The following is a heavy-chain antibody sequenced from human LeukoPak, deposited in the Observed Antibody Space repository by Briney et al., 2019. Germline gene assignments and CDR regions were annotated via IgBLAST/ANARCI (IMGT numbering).Heavy chain of an antibody. V-gene: IGHV4-30-4*01. CDR2: IYYSGST. Sequence: SQTLSLTCTVSSGSISSGDYYWSWIRQPPGTGLEWIGYIYYSGSTYYNPSLKSRVTISVDTSKNQFSLKLSSVTAADTAVYYCARAPYYDFWSGYEMDVWGQGTTVTVSS. D-gene: IGHD3-3*01. J-gene: IGHJ6*02. CDR1: SGSISSGDYY. CDR3: ARAPYYDFWSGYEMDV.